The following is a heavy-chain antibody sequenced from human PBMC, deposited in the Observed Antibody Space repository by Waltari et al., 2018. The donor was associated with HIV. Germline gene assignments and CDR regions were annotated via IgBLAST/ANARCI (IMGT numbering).Heavy chain of an antibody. CDR3: ARAREWELLYPIDY. CDR2: INTNTGNQ. D-gene: IGHD1-26*01. Sequence: QVQLVHSGSELKKPGASVKVSCKASGYTFINYAMNWLRQAPGQGREWMGWINTNTGNQTYAQGCTGRFVFSLDTYVSTAYLQISSLKTEDTAVYYCARAREWELLYPIDYWGQGTLVTVS. J-gene: IGHJ4*02. CDR1: GYTFINYA. V-gene: IGHV7-4-1*02.